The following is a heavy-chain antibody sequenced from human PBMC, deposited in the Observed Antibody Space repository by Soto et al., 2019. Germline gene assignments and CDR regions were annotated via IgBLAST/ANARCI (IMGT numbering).Heavy chain of an antibody. CDR2: ISSDSRTI. Sequence: GGSPRLSCVASGFSLSDYAVNWFRQAPGKGLEWVSFISSDSRTIYYADSVEGRFTVSRDNARNSVSLQMDSLRDEDAAVYYCARIKLVEWFFINVDVYDMDVWGQGTPVTVSS. V-gene: IGHV3-48*02. CDR1: GFSLSDYA. J-gene: IGHJ6*02. D-gene: IGHD3-3*01. CDR3: ARIKLVEWFFINVDVYDMDV.